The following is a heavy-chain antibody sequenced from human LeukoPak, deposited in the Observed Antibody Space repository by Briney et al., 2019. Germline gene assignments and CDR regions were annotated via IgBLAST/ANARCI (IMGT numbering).Heavy chain of an antibody. D-gene: IGHD1-20*01. CDR2: ISWNSGSI. V-gene: IGHV3-9*01. J-gene: IGHJ3*02. CDR1: GFTFDGNA. CDR3: ARDRRGLITGTTNAFDI. Sequence: PGGSLRLSCAASGFTFDGNAMHWVRQAPGKGLEWVSGISWNSGSIGYADSVEGRFTISRDNAKNSLYLQMNSLRAEDTAVYYCARDRRGLITGTTNAFDIWGQGTMVTVSS.